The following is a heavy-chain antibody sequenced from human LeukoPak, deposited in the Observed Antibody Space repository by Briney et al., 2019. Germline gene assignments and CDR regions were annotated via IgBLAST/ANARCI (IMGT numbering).Heavy chain of an antibody. D-gene: IGHD3-10*01. Sequence: ASVKVSCKASGYTFTSYYMHWVRQAPGQGLERMGIINPSGGSTSYAQKFQGRVTMTRDTSTSTVYMELSSLRSEDTAVYYCARDRTDYYGSGSYYKPLGYWGQGTLVTVSS. CDR2: INPSGGST. CDR3: ARDRTDYYGSGSYYKPLGY. CDR1: GYTFTSYY. J-gene: IGHJ4*02. V-gene: IGHV1-46*01.